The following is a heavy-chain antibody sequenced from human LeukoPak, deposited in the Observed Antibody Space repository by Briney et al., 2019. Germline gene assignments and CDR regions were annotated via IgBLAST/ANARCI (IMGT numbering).Heavy chain of an antibody. Sequence: PGRSLRLSCAASGFTVSSNYMSWVREAPGKGLEWVSVIYSGGSTYYADSVKSRFTISRDNSKNTLYLQMNSLRAEDTAVYYCARGPQGWTVTSSQTYFDYWGQGTLVTVSS. D-gene: IGHD4-17*01. J-gene: IGHJ4*02. CDR1: GFTVSSNY. CDR2: IYSGGST. V-gene: IGHV3-53*01. CDR3: ARGPQGWTVTSSQTYFDY.